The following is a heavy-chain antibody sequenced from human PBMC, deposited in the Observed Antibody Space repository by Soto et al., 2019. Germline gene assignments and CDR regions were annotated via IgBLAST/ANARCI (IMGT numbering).Heavy chain of an antibody. J-gene: IGHJ4*02. CDR2: IQSDGSSP. Sequence: VQLVESGGGLVQPGGSLRLSCVASGFTFNYYWMHWVRQAPGKGLVWVSRIQSDGSSPDYVDSVKGRFTISRDNAKNTLYLQMSNLRAEDTAVYYCARGGDPDYWGQGTLVTVSS. CDR1: GFTFNYYW. D-gene: IGHD2-21*02. V-gene: IGHV3-74*01. CDR3: ARGGDPDY.